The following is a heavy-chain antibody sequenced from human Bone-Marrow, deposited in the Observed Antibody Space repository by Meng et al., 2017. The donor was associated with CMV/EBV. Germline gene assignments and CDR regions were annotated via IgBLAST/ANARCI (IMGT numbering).Heavy chain of an antibody. D-gene: IGHD2-15*01. CDR1: GYTFTAYY. Sequence: SVKVSCKASGYTFTAYYMHWVRQAPGQGLEWMGGIIPIFGTANYAQKFQGRVTITTDESTSTAYMELSSLRSEDTAVYYCARASLAATPYYYYYGMDGWGQGTAVTAP. J-gene: IGHJ6*02. CDR2: IIPIFGTA. V-gene: IGHV1-69*05. CDR3: ARASLAATPYYYYYGMDG.